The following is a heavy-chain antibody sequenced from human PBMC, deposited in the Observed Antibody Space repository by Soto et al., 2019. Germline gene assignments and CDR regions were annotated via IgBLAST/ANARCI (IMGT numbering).Heavy chain of an antibody. V-gene: IGHV1-46*01. D-gene: IGHD3-10*01. J-gene: IGHJ3*02. CDR1: GGTFSSYA. CDR2: IIPSGGST. Sequence: ASVKVSCKASGGTFSSYAISWVRQAPGQGLEWMGGIIPSGGSTSYAQKLQGRVTMTRDTSTSTVYMELSSLRSEDTSVYYCARDWVVAMVRGSDPPAFDIWGQGTMVTVSS. CDR3: ARDWVVAMVRGSDPPAFDI.